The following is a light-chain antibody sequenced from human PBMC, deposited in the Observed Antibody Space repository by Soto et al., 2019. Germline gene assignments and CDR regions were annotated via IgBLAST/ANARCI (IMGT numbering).Light chain of an antibody. Sequence: EIVMTQSPATLSVSPGEKATLSCRASQSVSSNLAWYLQKPGQAPRLLIYGASTRATGIPARFSGSGSGTDFTLTISSLQSEDFAVYYCQQYNNWPRTFGGGTKVEI. CDR3: QQYNNWPRT. CDR2: GAS. CDR1: QSVSSN. J-gene: IGKJ4*01. V-gene: IGKV3-15*01.